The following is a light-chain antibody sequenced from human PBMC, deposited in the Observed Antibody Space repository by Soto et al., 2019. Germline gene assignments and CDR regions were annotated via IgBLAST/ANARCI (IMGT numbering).Light chain of an antibody. V-gene: IGLV1-47*02. CDR2: DNN. CDR1: NPNIGSNY. Sequence: QSILTQPPSASGTPGQRVTISCSGNNPNIGSNYIYWYQLLPGTAPKLLIFDNNQRPSGVPDRFSGSKSGTSASLAIGGLRSEDEADYYCSAWDDSLSAWVFGGGTKLTVL. J-gene: IGLJ3*02. CDR3: SAWDDSLSAWV.